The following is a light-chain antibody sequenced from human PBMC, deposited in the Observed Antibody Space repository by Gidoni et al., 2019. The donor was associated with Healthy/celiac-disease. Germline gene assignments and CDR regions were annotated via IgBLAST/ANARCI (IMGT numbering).Light chain of an antibody. CDR1: QGISSY. J-gene: IGKJ4*01. CDR2: SAS. CDR3: QQLNSYPAVT. Sequence: DIQMTQSPSFLSASVGDRVTITCRASQGISSYVDWYQQKPGKAPKLLIYSASTLQSGVPSRFIGSGSGTEFTLTISSLQPEDFATYYCQQLNSYPAVTFGGGTKVEIK. V-gene: IGKV1-9*01.